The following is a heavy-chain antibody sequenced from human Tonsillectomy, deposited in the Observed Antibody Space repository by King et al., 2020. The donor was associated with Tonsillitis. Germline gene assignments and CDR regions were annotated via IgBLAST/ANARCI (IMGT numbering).Heavy chain of an antibody. Sequence: QLVQSGGGVVQPGRSLRLSCAASGFTFSSYGMHWVRQAPGKGLEWVAVISDDGSNKYYADSVMGRFIISRDNSKNTLYLQMNSLRAEDTAVYYCAKGLWGGYYPRDAFDIWGQGTMVTVSS. CDR3: AKGLWGGYYPRDAFDI. CDR1: GFTFSSYG. V-gene: IGHV3-30*18. D-gene: IGHD3-3*01. J-gene: IGHJ3*02. CDR2: ISDDGSNK.